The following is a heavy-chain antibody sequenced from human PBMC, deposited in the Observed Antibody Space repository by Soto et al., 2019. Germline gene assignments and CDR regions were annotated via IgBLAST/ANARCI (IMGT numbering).Heavy chain of an antibody. D-gene: IGHD6-13*01. Sequence: GGSLRLSCAASGFTFSNAWMSWVRQAPGKGLEWVGRIKSKTDGGTTDYAAPVKGRFTISRDDTKNTLYLQMNSLKTEDTAVYYCTTDRRIAAAGRHSTYYYYGMDVWGQGTTVTVSS. CDR2: IKSKTDGGTT. CDR3: TTDRRIAAAGRHSTYYYYGMDV. J-gene: IGHJ6*02. CDR1: GFTFSNAW. V-gene: IGHV3-15*01.